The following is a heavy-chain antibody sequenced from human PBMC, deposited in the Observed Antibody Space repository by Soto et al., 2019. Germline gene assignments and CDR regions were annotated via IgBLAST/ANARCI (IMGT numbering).Heavy chain of an antibody. Sequence: EVQLLESGGGLVQPGGSLRLSCAASGFTFSNYAMRWVRQAPGKGLEWVSAISGSDGSTYYADSVKGRFTISRDNSKNTLYLQMNSLRAGDTAVYYCARRGSGGECAYWGQGTLVTVSS. CDR3: ARRGSGGECAY. V-gene: IGHV3-23*01. CDR2: ISGSDGST. D-gene: IGHD6-19*01. CDR1: GFTFSNYA. J-gene: IGHJ1*01.